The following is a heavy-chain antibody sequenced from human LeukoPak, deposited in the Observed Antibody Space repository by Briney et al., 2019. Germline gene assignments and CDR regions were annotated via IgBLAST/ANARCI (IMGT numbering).Heavy chain of an antibody. CDR3: ARGGTYYDFWSGYPQTYYYYGMDV. CDR1: GGSVSSGGYF. J-gene: IGHJ6*02. CDR2: IYYSGNT. D-gene: IGHD3-3*01. V-gene: IGHV4-31*03. Sequence: SETLSLTCTVSGGSVSSGGYFWTWIRQHPGKGLEWIGYIYYSGNTYYNPSLTSRITISVDTSKNQFSLKLSSVTAADTAVYYCARGGTYYDFWSGYPQTYYYYGMDVWGQGTTVTVSS.